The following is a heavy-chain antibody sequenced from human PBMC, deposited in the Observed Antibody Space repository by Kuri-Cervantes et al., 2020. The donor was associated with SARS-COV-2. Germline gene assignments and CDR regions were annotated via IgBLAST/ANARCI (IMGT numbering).Heavy chain of an antibody. V-gene: IGHV3-38-3*01. J-gene: IGHJ1*01. Sequence: GESLKISCAASGFSVSCNEMTWVRQAPGKGLKWVSSFSGAGGPSYADSRKGRFTISRDTSKNTLYLQMNSLRAEDTAVYYCAKDSITIFGVVIAQEYFQHWGQGTLVTVSS. CDR3: AKDSITIFGVVIAQEYFQH. CDR1: GFSVSCNE. CDR2: FSGAGGP. D-gene: IGHD3-3*01.